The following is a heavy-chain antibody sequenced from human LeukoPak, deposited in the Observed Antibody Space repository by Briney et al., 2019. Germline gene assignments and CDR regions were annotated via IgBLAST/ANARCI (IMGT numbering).Heavy chain of an antibody. V-gene: IGHV3-30*04. CDR1: GFIFSSYA. J-gene: IGHJ6*04. CDR2: ISYDGSNK. CDR3: AELGITMIGGV. D-gene: IGHD3-10*02. Sequence: GGSLRLSCAASGFIFSSYAMHWVRQAPGKGLEWVAVISYDGSNKYADSVKGRFTISRDNSKNTLYLQMNSLRAEDTAVYYCAELGITMIGGVWGKGTTVTISS.